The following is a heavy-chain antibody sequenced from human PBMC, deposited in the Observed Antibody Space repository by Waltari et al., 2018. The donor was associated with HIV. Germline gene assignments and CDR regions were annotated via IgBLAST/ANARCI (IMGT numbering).Heavy chain of an antibody. Sequence: QVQLQESGPGLVKPSETLSLTCTVSGGSISSYYWSWIRQPPGKGLEGIGYIYYSGSTNYNPSLKSRVTISVDTSKTQFSLKLSSVTAADTAVYDCARDRDFWSGHYYYYGMDVWGQGTTVTVSS. CDR1: GGSISSYY. CDR3: ARDRDFWSGHYYYYGMDV. V-gene: IGHV4-59*01. J-gene: IGHJ6*02. CDR2: IYYSGST. D-gene: IGHD3-3*01.